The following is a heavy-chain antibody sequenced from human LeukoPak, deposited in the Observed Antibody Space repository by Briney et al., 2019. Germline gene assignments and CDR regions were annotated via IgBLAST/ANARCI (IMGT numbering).Heavy chain of an antibody. V-gene: IGHV3-7*01. CDR2: IKQDGSEK. D-gene: IGHD5-12*01. CDR3: ARDDIVATMRGGGVDY. J-gene: IGHJ4*02. Sequence: GGSLRLSCAASGFTFSSYWMSWVRQAPGKGLEWVANIKQDGSEKYYVDSVKGRFTISRDNAKNSLYLQMNRLRAEDTAVYYCARDDIVATMRGGGVDYWGQGTLVTVSS. CDR1: GFTFSSYW.